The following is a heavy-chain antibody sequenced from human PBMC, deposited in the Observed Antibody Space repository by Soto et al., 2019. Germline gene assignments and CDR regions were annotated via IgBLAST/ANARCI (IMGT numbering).Heavy chain of an antibody. V-gene: IGHV4-34*01. CDR2: INHSGST. CDR1: GGSFSGYY. D-gene: IGHD3-10*01. CDR3: AGRASMVRGFIDY. J-gene: IGHJ4*02. Sequence: LSLTCAVYGGSFSGYYWSWIRQPPGKGLEWIGEINHSGSTNYNPSLKSRVTISVDTSKNQFSLKLSSVTAADTAVYYCAGRASMVRGFIDYWGQGTLVTVS.